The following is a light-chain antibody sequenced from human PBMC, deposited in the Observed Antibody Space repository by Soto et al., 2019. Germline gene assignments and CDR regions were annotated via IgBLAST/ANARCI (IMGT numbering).Light chain of an antibody. CDR2: DVS. CDR3: SSYTGTSTLV. J-gene: IGLJ1*01. V-gene: IGLV2-14*01. Sequence: QSVLTQPRSVSGSPGQSVTISCTGTSSDVGGYNYVSWYQQHPGKAPKLMIYDVSLRPSGVSNRFSGSKSVNTASLTISGLQAEDEADYYCSSYTGTSTLVFGTGTKVTVL. CDR1: SSDVGGYNY.